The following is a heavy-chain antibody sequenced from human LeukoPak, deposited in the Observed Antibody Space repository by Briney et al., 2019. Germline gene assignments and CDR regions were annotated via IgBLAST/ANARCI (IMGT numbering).Heavy chain of an antibody. Sequence: GESLQISCQGSGYSFTSYWIGWVRQMPGKGLEWMGIIYPGDSDTRYSPSFQGQVTISADKSISTAYLQWSSLKASDTAMYYCARAPSPQLTDYWGQGTLVTVSS. D-gene: IGHD6-6*01. V-gene: IGHV5-51*01. CDR3: ARAPSPQLTDY. J-gene: IGHJ4*02. CDR1: GYSFTSYW. CDR2: IYPGDSDT.